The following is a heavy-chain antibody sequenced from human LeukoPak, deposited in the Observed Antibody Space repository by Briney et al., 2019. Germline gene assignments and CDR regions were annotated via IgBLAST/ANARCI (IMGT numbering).Heavy chain of an antibody. CDR1: GYSFTSYW. Sequence: GESLKISCKGSGYSFTSYWIGWVRQMPGKGLEWMGIIYPGESDTRYSPSFQGQVTISADKSISTAYLQWSSLKASDTAMYYCARHPGAGSYGYYYGMDVWGQGTTVTVSS. J-gene: IGHJ6*02. CDR2: IYPGESDT. D-gene: IGHD1-26*01. V-gene: IGHV5-51*01. CDR3: ARHPGAGSYGYYYGMDV.